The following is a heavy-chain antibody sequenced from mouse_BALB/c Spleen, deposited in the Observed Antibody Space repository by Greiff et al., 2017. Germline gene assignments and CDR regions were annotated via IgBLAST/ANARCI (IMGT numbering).Heavy chain of an antibody. Sequence: QVQLKQSGAELARPGASVKLSCKASGYTFTSYWMQWVKQRPGQGLEWIGAIYPGDGDTRYTQKFKGKATLTADKSSSTAYMQLSSLASEDSAVYYCARSGMITTYYFDYWGQGTTLTVSS. D-gene: IGHD2-4*01. CDR1: GYTFTSYW. J-gene: IGHJ2*01. CDR2: IYPGDGDT. V-gene: IGHV1-87*01. CDR3: ARSGMITTYYFDY.